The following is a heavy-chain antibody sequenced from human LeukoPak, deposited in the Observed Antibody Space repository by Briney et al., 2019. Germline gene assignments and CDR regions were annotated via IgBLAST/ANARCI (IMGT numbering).Heavy chain of an antibody. CDR2: IYPGDSDT. CDR1: GYSFTSYW. D-gene: IGHD3-10*01. J-gene: IGHJ6*02. V-gene: IGHV5-51*01. CDR3: ARHGWFGETRYYGMDV. Sequence: GESLKISCKGSGYSFTSYWIGWVRQMPGKGLEWMGIIYPGDSDTRYSPSFQGQVTISADKSISTAYLQWSSLKASDTAMYYCARHGWFGETRYYGMDVRGQGTTVTVSS.